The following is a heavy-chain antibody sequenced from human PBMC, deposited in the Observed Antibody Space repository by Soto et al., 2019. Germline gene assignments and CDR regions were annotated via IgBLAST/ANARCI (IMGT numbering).Heavy chain of an antibody. D-gene: IGHD2-21*02. Sequence: QVQLVQSGAEVKKPGSSVKVSCKASGGTFSSYAISWVRQAPGQGLEWMGGIIPIFGTANYAQKFQGRVTIAADESTSTANMEQRSLRSEDTAVYYCARAYCGGDCYPEYFQHWGQGTLVTVSS. J-gene: IGHJ1*01. V-gene: IGHV1-69*01. CDR3: ARAYCGGDCYPEYFQH. CDR2: IIPIFGTA. CDR1: GGTFSSYA.